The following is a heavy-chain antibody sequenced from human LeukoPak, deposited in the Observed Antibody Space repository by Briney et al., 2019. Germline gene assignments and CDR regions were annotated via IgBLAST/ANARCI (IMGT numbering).Heavy chain of an antibody. CDR1: GLTISSYS. V-gene: IGHV3-48*01. J-gene: IGHJ4*02. D-gene: IGHD6-19*01. Sequence: PGGSLRLSCAASGLTISSYSMNWVRQAPGKGLQWVSYISRSSSTIYYADSVKGRFTISRDNAKNSLYLQMNSLRAEDTAVYYCAKKQRAGYSSGWWPGYFDYWGQGTLVTVSS. CDR3: AKKQRAGYSSGWWPGYFDY. CDR2: ISRSSSTI.